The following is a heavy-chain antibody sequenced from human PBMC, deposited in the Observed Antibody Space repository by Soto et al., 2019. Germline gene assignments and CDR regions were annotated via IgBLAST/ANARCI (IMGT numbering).Heavy chain of an antibody. Sequence: SETLSLTCAVSGGSISSGGYSWSWIRQPPGKGLEWIGYIYHSGSTYYNPSLKSRVTISVDRSKNQFSLKLSSVTAADTAVYYCARCKVALGFDPWGQGTLVTVSS. CDR3: ARCKVALGFDP. CDR2: IYHSGST. V-gene: IGHV4-30-2*01. J-gene: IGHJ5*02. CDR1: GGSISSGGYS. D-gene: IGHD1-26*01.